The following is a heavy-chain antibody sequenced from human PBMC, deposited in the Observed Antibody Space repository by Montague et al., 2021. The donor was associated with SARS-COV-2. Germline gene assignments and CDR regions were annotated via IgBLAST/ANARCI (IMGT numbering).Heavy chain of an antibody. J-gene: IGHJ3*02. CDR1: GDSISTYY. CDR3: CRGGATYYYDTSGYVDAFDT. CDR2: IYYNGYT. Sequence: SETLSLTCTVSGDSISTYYWCWIRHPPAKGLEWIGYIYYNGYTNYNPSLKRRVTISVDTSTNQFSLRLSSVAAADTTVYFCCRGGATYYYDTSGYVDAFDTWGQGTMVTVSS. V-gene: IGHV4-59*01. D-gene: IGHD3-22*01.